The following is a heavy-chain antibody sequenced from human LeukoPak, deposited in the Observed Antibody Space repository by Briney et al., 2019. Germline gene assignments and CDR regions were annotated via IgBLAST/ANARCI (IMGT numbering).Heavy chain of an antibody. Sequence: GSLRLSCAASGFTFSSYWMNWVSQAPGKGVEWVAVISYDGSNKYYADSEKGRITISRDNSKNMLYLQMNSLRTEDTAVYYCARGSQWLDSWFDCWGQGTLVTVSS. J-gene: IGHJ4*02. D-gene: IGHD6-19*01. CDR3: ARGSQWLDSWFDC. CDR2: ISYDGSNK. V-gene: IGHV3-30-3*01. CDR1: GFTFSSYW.